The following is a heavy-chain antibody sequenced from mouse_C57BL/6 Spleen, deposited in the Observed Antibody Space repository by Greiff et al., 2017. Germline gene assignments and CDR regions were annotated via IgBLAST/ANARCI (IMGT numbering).Heavy chain of an antibody. J-gene: IGHJ3*01. Sequence: VQLQQPGAELVKPGASVKMSCKASGYTFTSYWITWVKQRPGQGLEWIGDIYPGSGSTNYNEKFKSKATLTVDTSSSTAYMQLSSLTSEDAAVYDCARRRGARTGFAYWGQGTLVTVSA. CDR1: GYTFTSYW. D-gene: IGHD3-3*01. CDR3: ARRRGARTGFAY. CDR2: IYPGSGST. V-gene: IGHV1-55*01.